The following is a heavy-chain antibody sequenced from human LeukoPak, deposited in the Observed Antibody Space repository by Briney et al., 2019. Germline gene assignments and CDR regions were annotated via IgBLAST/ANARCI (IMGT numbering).Heavy chain of an antibody. CDR2: IKQDGSEK. D-gene: IGHD1-14*01. Sequence: GGSLRLSCAASGFTFSSYAMSWVRQAPGKGLEWVANIKQDGSEKYYVDSVKGRFTISRDNAKNSLYLQMNSLRAEDTAVYYCARGYQVVDYWGQGTLVTVSS. CDR3: ARGYQVVDY. CDR1: GFTFSSYA. J-gene: IGHJ4*02. V-gene: IGHV3-7*04.